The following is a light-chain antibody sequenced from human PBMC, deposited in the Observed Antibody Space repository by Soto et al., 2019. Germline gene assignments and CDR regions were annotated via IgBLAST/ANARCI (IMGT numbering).Light chain of an antibody. CDR1: SSDVGAYNY. CDR2: EVI. CDR3: SSFTTSSTRV. J-gene: IGLJ3*02. Sequence: QSALTQPASVSGSPGQSITISCTGTSSDVGAYNYVSWYQHHPGKAPKLMIYEVINRPSGVSNRFSGSKSGNTASLTISGLQAEDEGDYYCSSFTTSSTRVFDGGTKVTVL. V-gene: IGLV2-14*01.